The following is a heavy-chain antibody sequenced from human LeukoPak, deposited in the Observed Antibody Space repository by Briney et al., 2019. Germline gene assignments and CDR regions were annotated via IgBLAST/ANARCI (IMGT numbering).Heavy chain of an antibody. CDR1: GFTFSSYS. Sequence: GGSLRLSCAASGFTFSSYSMNWVRQAPGKGLEWVSYISSSSSTIYYADSVKGRFTISGDNAKNSLYLQMNSLRAEDTAVYHCARDISSPPDHQFDYWGQGTLVTVSS. V-gene: IGHV3-48*04. CDR3: ARDISSPPDHQFDY. CDR2: ISSSSSTI. D-gene: IGHD3-3*02. J-gene: IGHJ4*02.